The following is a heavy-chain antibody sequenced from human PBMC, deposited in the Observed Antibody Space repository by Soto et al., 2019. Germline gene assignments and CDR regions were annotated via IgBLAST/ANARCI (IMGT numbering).Heavy chain of an antibody. J-gene: IGHJ6*02. V-gene: IGHV3-21*01. CDR1: GFTFSSYS. CDR2: ISSSSYI. Sequence: LRLSCAASGFTFSSYSMNWVRQAPGKGLEWVSSISSSSYIYYADSVKGRFTISRDNAKNSLYLQMNSLRAEDTAVYYCARDGSSGWDYYYYYGMDVWGQGTTVTVSS. D-gene: IGHD6-19*01. CDR3: ARDGSSGWDYYYYYGMDV.